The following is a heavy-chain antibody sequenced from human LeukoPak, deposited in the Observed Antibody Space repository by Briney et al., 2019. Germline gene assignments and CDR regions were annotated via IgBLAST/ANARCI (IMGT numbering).Heavy chain of an antibody. V-gene: IGHV3-7*01. CDR1: GFTFSNFW. D-gene: IGHD3-10*01. Sequence: GGSLRLSCTASGFTFSNFWMGWVRQAPGKGLEWVANIKQDGSDKYYVDSVKGRFTISRDNAKNSLYLQMNSLRAEDTAVYYCARGGAPWALDIWGQGTMVTVSS. CDR2: IKQDGSDK. J-gene: IGHJ3*02. CDR3: ARGGAPWALDI.